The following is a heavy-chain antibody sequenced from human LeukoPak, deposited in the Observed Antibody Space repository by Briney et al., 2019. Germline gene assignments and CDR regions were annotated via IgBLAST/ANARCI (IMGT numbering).Heavy chain of an antibody. Sequence: SVKVSCKASGGTFSSYAISWVRQAPGQGLEWMGGIIPIFGTANYAQKFQGRVTITADESTSTAYMELSSLRSEDTAVYYCATSPGWFGEFYYYSMDVWGQGTTVTVSS. D-gene: IGHD3-10*01. J-gene: IGHJ6*02. CDR2: IIPIFGTA. CDR1: GGTFSSYA. CDR3: ATSPGWFGEFYYYSMDV. V-gene: IGHV1-69*01.